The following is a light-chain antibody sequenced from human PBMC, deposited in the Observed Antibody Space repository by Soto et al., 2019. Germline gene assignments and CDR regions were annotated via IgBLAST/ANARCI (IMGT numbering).Light chain of an antibody. Sequence: PALTQPASGSGSPGQSIIIYSTGTRRDVGGYNYVSWYQQYPGKSPKLLIYEVTHRPSGVSNRFSGSKSGNTASLTISGLQAEDEADYYCSSYTISNTLPFVFGTGTKVTVL. V-gene: IGLV2-14*01. CDR2: EVT. CDR3: SSYTISNTLPFV. CDR1: RRDVGGYNY. J-gene: IGLJ1*01.